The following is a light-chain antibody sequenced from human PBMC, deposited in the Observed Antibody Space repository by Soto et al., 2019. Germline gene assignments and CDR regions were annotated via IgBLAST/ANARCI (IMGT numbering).Light chain of an antibody. Sequence: IRLTQSPASLSASLGDRVTITCRASQGISIYLAWYQQKTGRAPKLLIYTASTLQSGVPSRFSGSGFGTDFNLTISSLQPEDSATYYCQQLNSNPHSFGQGTRLEIK. V-gene: IGKV1-9*01. CDR1: QGISIY. CDR3: QQLNSNPHS. J-gene: IGKJ5*01. CDR2: TAS.